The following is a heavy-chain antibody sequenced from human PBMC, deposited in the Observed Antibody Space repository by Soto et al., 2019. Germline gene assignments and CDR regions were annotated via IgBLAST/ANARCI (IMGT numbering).Heavy chain of an antibody. CDR2: IYYSGST. D-gene: IGHD6-13*01. V-gene: IGHV4-61*01. J-gene: IGHJ4*02. CDR1: GGSVSSGSYY. CDR3: ARSIAAAGLNDY. Sequence: QVQLQESGPGLVKPSETLSLTCTVSGGSVSSGSYYWSWIRQPPGKGLELIGYIYYSGSTNYNPSLKSRVTISVDTSKNQFSLKLSSVTAADTAVYYCARSIAAAGLNDYWGQGTLVTVSS.